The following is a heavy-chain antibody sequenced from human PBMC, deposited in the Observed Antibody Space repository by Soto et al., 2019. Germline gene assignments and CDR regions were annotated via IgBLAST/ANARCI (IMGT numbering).Heavy chain of an antibody. CDR2: IGSGGST. V-gene: IGHV3-53*05. Sequence: GGSLRLSCAASGFTVSSNYMSWVRQAPGKGLEWVSVIGSGGSTYYADSVKGRFTISRDNSKNTLYLQMNSLRAEDTAVYYCAKGSTVLRYFDWLSPDPSPFDYWGQGTLVTVSS. CDR3: AKGSTVLRYFDWLSPDPSPFDY. CDR1: GFTVSSNY. J-gene: IGHJ4*02. D-gene: IGHD3-9*01.